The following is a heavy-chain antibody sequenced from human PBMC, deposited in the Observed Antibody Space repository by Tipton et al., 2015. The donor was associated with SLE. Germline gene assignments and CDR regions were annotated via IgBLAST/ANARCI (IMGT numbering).Heavy chain of an antibody. D-gene: IGHD2-21*02. CDR3: ARVLQGDWFDP. J-gene: IGHJ5*02. CDR1: GYSISSGYY. CDR2: IYHSGGT. Sequence: TLSLTCTVSGYSISSGYYWGWIRQPPGKGLEWIGSIYHSGGTYYNPSLKNRVTISLDTSKNQFSLKLSSVTAADTAVYYCARVLQGDWFDPWGQGTLVTVSS. V-gene: IGHV4-38-2*02.